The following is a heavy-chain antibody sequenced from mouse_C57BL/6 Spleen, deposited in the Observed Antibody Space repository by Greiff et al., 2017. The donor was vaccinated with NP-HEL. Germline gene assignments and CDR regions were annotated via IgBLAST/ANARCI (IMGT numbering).Heavy chain of an antibody. CDR1: GFTFSSYA. D-gene: IGHD1-1*01. V-gene: IGHV5-4*01. J-gene: IGHJ2*01. CDR2: ISDGGSYT. Sequence: EVMLVESGGGLVKPGGSLKLSCAASGFTFSSYAMSWVRQTPEKRLEWVATISDGGSYTYYPDNVKGRFTISRDNAKNNLYLQMSHLKSEDTAIYYCARDEPIRGFDYWGQGTTLTVSS. CDR3: ARDEPIRGFDY.